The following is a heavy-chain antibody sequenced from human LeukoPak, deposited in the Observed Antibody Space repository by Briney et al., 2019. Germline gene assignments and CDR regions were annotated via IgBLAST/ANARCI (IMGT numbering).Heavy chain of an antibody. CDR1: GFTFSSYA. D-gene: IGHD6-19*01. V-gene: IGHV3-23*01. CDR3: AKRAGSNSFEY. CDR2: ISGSGGST. Sequence: GGSLRLSCAASGFTFSSYAMSWVRRAPRKGLEWVSTISGSGGSTYYADSVKGRFTISRDNSKNTLYLQMNSLRAEDTAVYYCAKRAGSNSFEYWGQGTLVTVSS. J-gene: IGHJ4*02.